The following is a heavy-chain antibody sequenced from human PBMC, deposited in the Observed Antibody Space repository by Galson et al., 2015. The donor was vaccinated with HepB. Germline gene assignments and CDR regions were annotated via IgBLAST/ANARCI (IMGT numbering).Heavy chain of an antibody. V-gene: IGHV1-69*13. Sequence: SVKVSXXXSGGTXXXYAXSWXRQAPGQGXEWMGGIIPIFGTANYAQKFQGRVTITADESTSTAYMELSSLRSEDTAVYYCAREGGMVDFGVAVWGQGTTGXVSS. CDR2: IIPIFGTA. CDR1: GGTXXXYA. D-gene: IGHD2-8*01. J-gene: IGHJ6*02. CDR3: AREGGMVDFGVAV.